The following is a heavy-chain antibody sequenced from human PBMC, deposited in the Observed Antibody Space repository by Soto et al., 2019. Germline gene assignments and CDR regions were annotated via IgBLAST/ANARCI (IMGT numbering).Heavy chain of an antibody. J-gene: IGHJ6*02. D-gene: IGHD4-17*01. CDR3: ARGAKGAVTRGPYYYCYGMDV. V-gene: IGHV4-34*01. Sequence: SETLSLTCAVYGGSFSGYYWSWIRQPPGKGLEWIGEINHSGSTNYNPSLKSRVTISVDTTKNQFSLKLSSVTAADTAVYYCARGAKGAVTRGPYYYCYGMDVWGQGTTVTVSS. CDR1: GGSFSGYY. CDR2: INHSGST.